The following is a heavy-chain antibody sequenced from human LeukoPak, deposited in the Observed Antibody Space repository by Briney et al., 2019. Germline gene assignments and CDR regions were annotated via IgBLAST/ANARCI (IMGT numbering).Heavy chain of an antibody. V-gene: IGHV1-46*01. Sequence: ASVKVSCKASGYTFTSYYMHWVRQAPGQGLEWMGIINPSGGSTSYAQKFQGRVTITADESTSTAYMELSSLRSEDTAVYYCASSSTYYYDSSGYYPFDYWGQGTLVTVSS. CDR1: GYTFTSYY. J-gene: IGHJ4*02. CDR2: INPSGGST. CDR3: ASSSTYYYDSSGYYPFDY. D-gene: IGHD3-22*01.